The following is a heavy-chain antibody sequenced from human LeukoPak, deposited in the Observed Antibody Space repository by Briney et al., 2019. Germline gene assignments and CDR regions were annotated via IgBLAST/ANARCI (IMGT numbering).Heavy chain of an antibody. V-gene: IGHV4-30-2*01. D-gene: IGHD3-10*01. CDR3: ARGVVRGVIKGWFDP. Sequence: SETLSPTCAVSGGSISSGGYSWSWIRQPPGKGLEWIGYIYHSGSTYYNPSLKSRVTISVDRSKNQFSLKLSSVTAADTAVYYCARGVVRGVIKGWFDPWGQGTLVTVSS. CDR1: GGSISSGGYS. CDR2: IYHSGST. J-gene: IGHJ5*02.